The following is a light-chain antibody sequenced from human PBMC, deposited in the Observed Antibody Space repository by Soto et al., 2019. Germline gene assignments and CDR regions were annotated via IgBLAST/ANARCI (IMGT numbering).Light chain of an antibody. CDR2: DAS. V-gene: IGKV1-33*01. CDR3: QQYDNLPFT. CDR1: QDISNY. Sequence: DIQMTQSPSSLSASVGDRVTITCQASQDISNYLNWCQQKPGKAPKLLIYDASNLETGVPSRFSGSGSGTDFTFTISSLQPEDIATYYCQQYDNLPFTFGGGTKVEIK. J-gene: IGKJ4*01.